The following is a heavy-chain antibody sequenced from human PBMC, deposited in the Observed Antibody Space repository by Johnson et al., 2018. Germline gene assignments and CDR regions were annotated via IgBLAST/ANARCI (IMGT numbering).Heavy chain of an antibody. D-gene: IGHD2-15*01. CDR2: IYSDDAT. CDR3: AKDDRPTLRPAAYFQH. Sequence: VQLQESGGGLVQPGGSLRLPCATSGFTFRTKYMSWVRQAPGKGLEWISVIYSDDATYYADSVRGRFTISRDNSKDTLLLQMNSLRTDDTAVYYWAKDDRPTLRPAAYFQHWGQGTLVTVSS. J-gene: IGHJ1*01. V-gene: IGHV3-66*02. CDR1: GFTFRTKY.